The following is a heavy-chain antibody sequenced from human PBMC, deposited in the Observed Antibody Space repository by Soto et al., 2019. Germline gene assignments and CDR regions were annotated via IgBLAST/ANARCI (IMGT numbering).Heavy chain of an antibody. Sequence: QVQLVQSGAEVKKPGSSVKVSCKASGGTFSSYAISWVRQAPGQGLEWMGGIIPIFGTANYAQKFQGRVTITADESTSTAYMELSSLRSEDKAVYYCARGERFWSGYFYYYYGMDVWGQGTTVTVSS. V-gene: IGHV1-69*01. CDR2: IIPIFGTA. CDR3: ARGERFWSGYFYYYYGMDV. J-gene: IGHJ6*02. CDR1: GGTFSSYA. D-gene: IGHD3-3*01.